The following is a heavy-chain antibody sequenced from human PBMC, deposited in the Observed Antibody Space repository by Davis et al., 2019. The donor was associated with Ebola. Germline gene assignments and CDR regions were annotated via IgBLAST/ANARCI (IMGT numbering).Heavy chain of an antibody. CDR3: ARGDRRFLEWFHFDY. CDR2: ISAYNGNT. V-gene: IGHV1-18*01. Sequence: AASVKVSCKTSGYTFTSYGITWVRQAPGQGLEWMGWISAYNGNTNYAQNVQDRVTMTTDTSTSTAYMELRSLRSDDTAVYYCARGDRRFLEWFHFDYWGQGTLVTVSS. D-gene: IGHD3-3*01. CDR1: GYTFTSYG. J-gene: IGHJ4*02.